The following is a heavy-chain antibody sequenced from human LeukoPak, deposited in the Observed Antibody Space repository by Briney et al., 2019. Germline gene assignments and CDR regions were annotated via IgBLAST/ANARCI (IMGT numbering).Heavy chain of an antibody. CDR3: ARVARVGAVAGSFDY. CDR1: GGSISSYY. Sequence: SETLSLTCTVSGGSISSYYWSWIRQPAGKGLEWIGRIYTSGSTNYNPSLKSRVTMSVDTSKNQFSLKLSSVTSADTAVYYCARVARVGAVAGSFDYWGQGPLVTVSS. CDR2: IYTSGST. D-gene: IGHD6-19*01. V-gene: IGHV4-4*07. J-gene: IGHJ4*02.